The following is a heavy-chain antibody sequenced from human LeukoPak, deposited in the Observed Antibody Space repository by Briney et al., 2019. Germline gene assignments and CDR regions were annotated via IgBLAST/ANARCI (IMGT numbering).Heavy chain of an antibody. CDR3: AREGISSSAY. D-gene: IGHD6-6*01. J-gene: IGHJ4*02. CDR1: GYSFTSYF. V-gene: IGHV1-2*02. CDR2: INPNSGGT. Sequence: GESLKISCKGSGYSFTSYFMHWVRQAPGQGLEWMGWINPNSGGTNYAERFQGRVTMTRDTSISTAYMELSRLTSDDTAVYFCAREGISSSAYWGQGTLVTVSS.